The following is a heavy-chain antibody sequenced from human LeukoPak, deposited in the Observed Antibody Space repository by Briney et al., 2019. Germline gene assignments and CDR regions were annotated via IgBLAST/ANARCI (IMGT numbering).Heavy chain of an antibody. CDR1: GGSISSGGYY. CDR2: IYYSGST. V-gene: IGHV4-31*03. Sequence: SETLSLTCTVSGGSISSGGYYWSWIRQHPGKGLEWIGYIYYSGSTYYNPFLKSRVTISVDTSKNQFSLKLSSVTAADTAVYYCAVDYVGHAFDIWGQGTMVTVSS. J-gene: IGHJ3*02. D-gene: IGHD4-23*01. CDR3: AVDYVGHAFDI.